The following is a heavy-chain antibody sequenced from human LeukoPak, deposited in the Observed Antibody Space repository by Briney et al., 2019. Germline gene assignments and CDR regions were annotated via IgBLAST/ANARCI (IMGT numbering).Heavy chain of an antibody. CDR3: ASLSYYDSSGYRYYFDY. J-gene: IGHJ4*02. Sequence: PSETLSLTCTVSGGSISSYYWSWIRQPPGKGLEWIGYIYYSGSTNCNPSLKSRVTISVDTSKNQFSLKLSSVTAADTAVYYCASLSYYDSSGYRYYFDYWGQGTLVTVSS. D-gene: IGHD3-22*01. V-gene: IGHV4-59*08. CDR2: IYYSGST. CDR1: GGSISSYY.